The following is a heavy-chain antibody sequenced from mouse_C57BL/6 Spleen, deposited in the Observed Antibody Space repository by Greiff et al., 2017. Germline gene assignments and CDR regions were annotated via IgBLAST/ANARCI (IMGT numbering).Heavy chain of an antibody. CDR2: IHPNSGST. CDR3: AREGANWDGGNFDY. V-gene: IGHV1-64*01. J-gene: IGHJ2*01. D-gene: IGHD4-1*01. CDR1: GYTFTSYW. Sequence: QVQLQQPGAELVKPGASVKLSCKASGYTFTSYWMHWVKQRPGQGLEWIGMIHPNSGSTNYNEKFKSKATLTVDKSSSTAYMQLSSLTSEDSAVYYCAREGANWDGGNFDYWGQGTTLTVSS.